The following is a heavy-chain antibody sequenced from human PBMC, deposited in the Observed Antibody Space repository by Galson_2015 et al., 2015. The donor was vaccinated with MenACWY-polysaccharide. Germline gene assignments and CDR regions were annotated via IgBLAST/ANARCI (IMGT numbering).Heavy chain of an antibody. Sequence: SLRLSCAASGFTFSSYGMHWVRQAPGKGLEWVAVISYDGSNKYYADSVKGRFTISRDNSKNTLYLQMNSLRAEDTAVYYCAKDSTIFGVVLDYWVQGTLVTVSS. V-gene: IGHV3-30*18. CDR1: GFTFSSYG. D-gene: IGHD3-3*01. CDR2: ISYDGSNK. CDR3: AKDSTIFGVVLDY. J-gene: IGHJ4*02.